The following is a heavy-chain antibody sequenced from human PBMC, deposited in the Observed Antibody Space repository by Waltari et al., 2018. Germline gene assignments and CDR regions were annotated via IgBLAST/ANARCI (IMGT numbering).Heavy chain of an antibody. V-gene: IGHV1-2*02. CDR3: ARRYYDILTTDY. Sequence: QVQLVQSGAEVKKPGASVKVSCKASGYTFTGYYMHWVRQAPGQGLEWMGWINPNSGGTNHVQKFQGRVTMTRDTSISTAYMELSRLRSDDTAVYYCARRYYDILTTDYWGQGTLVTVSS. D-gene: IGHD3-9*01. CDR1: GYTFTGYY. J-gene: IGHJ4*02. CDR2: INPNSGGT.